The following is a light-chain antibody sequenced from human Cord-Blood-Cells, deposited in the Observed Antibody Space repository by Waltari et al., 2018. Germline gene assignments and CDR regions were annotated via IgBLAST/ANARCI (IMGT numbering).Light chain of an antibody. CDR2: WAS. CDR1: QSVLYSSNNKNY. V-gene: IGKV4-1*01. Sequence: DIVMTQSPDPLAVSLGERATINCKSSQSVLYSSNNKNYLAWYQQKPGQPPKLRIYWASTRESGVPDRFSGSGSGTDVTLTISSLQAEDVAVYYGQQYYSTPYTFGQGTKLEIK. J-gene: IGKJ2*01. CDR3: QQYYSTPYT.